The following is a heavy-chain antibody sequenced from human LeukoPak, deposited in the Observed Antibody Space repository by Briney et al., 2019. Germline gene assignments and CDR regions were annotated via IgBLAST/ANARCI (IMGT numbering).Heavy chain of an antibody. CDR3: TRDYVWFGPDY. D-gene: IGHD3-16*01. CDR2: IKGDGSSA. CDR1: GFTFSSYW. J-gene: IGHJ4*02. Sequence: GGSLRLSCAASGFTFSSYWMHWVRQAPGKGLVWVSCIKGDGSSANYADSVKGRFTISRDNAKNTLYLQMNSLRAEDTAVYYCTRDYVWFGPDYGGQGTLVTVSS. V-gene: IGHV3-74*01.